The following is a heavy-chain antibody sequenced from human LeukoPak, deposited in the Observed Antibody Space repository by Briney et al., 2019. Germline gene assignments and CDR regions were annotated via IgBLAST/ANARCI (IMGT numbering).Heavy chain of an antibody. CDR2: IWYDGSNK. J-gene: IGHJ4*02. Sequence: GGSLRLSCAASGFTFSSCGMHWVRQAPGKGLEWVAVIWYDGSNKYYADSVKGRFTISRDNSKNTLYLQMNSLRAEDTAVYYCAKDFSRIASTDYFDYWGQGTLVTVSS. CDR3: AKDFSRIASTDYFDY. CDR1: GFTFSSCG. V-gene: IGHV3-33*06. D-gene: IGHD2-15*01.